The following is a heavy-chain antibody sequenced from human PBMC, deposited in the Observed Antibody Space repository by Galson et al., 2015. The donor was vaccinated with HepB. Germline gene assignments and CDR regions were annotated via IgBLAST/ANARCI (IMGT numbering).Heavy chain of an antibody. V-gene: IGHV2-5*02. CDR2: IYWDDDK. D-gene: IGHD3-10*01. Sequence: PALVKPTQTLTLTCTFSGFSLSTSGVGVGWIRQPPGKALEWLALIYWDDDKRYSPSLKSRLTITKDTSKNQVVLTMTNMDPVDTATYYCARAVTYGSGDAFDIWGQGTMVTVSS. CDR3: ARAVTYGSGDAFDI. J-gene: IGHJ3*02. CDR1: GFSLSTSGVG.